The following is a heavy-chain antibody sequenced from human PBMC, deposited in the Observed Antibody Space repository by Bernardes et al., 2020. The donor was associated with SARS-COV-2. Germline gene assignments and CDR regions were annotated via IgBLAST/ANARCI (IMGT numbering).Heavy chain of an antibody. CDR1: GGTFSSYA. CDR3: ARDLCSGGSCYSFWFDP. CDR2: IIPIFGTA. J-gene: IGHJ5*02. Sequence: AVQVSCKASGGTFSSYAISWVRQAPGQGLEWMGGIIPIFGTATYAQKFQGRVTITADESTSTAYMELSRLRSDDTAVYYCARDLCSGGSCYSFWFDPWGQGTLVTVSS. V-gene: IGHV1-69*13. D-gene: IGHD2-15*01.